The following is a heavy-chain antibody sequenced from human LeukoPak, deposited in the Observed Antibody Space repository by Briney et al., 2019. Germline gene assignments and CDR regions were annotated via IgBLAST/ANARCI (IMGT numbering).Heavy chain of an antibody. Sequence: PSETLSLTCAVSGYSISSGYYWGWIRQPPGKGLEWIGSINHSGSTYYNPSLKSRVTILVDTSKNQSSLKLTSVTAADTAVYYCTRDTTRDYWGQGTLVTVSS. CDR1: GYSISSGYY. V-gene: IGHV4-38-2*01. CDR3: TRDTTRDY. D-gene: IGHD4-11*01. J-gene: IGHJ4*02. CDR2: INHSGST.